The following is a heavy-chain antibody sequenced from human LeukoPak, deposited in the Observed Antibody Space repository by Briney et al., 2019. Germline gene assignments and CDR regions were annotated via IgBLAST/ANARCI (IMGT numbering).Heavy chain of an antibody. CDR3: ARDSSSWYPQFDY. CDR1: GFTFGSYS. D-gene: IGHD6-13*01. J-gene: IGHJ4*02. Sequence: GGSLRLSCAASGFTFGSYSMNWVRQAPGKGLEWVSSISSSSSYIYYADSVKGRFTISRDNAKNSLYLQMNSLRAEDTAVYYCARDSSSWYPQFDYWGQGTLVTVSS. V-gene: IGHV3-21*01. CDR2: ISSSSSYI.